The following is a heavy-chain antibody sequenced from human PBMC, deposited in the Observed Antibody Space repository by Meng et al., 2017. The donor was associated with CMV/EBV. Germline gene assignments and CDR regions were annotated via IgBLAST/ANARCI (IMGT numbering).Heavy chain of an antibody. D-gene: IGHD2-2*02. CDR3: AREIVVVPAAIDNWFDP. CDR1: GGSISSYY. Sequence: QVPRQESVPGLVKPSETLSLPCTVSGGSISSYYWSWIRQPAGKGLEWIGRIYTSGSTNYNPSLKSRVTMSVDTSKNQFSLKLSSVTAADTAVYYCAREIVVVPAAIDNWFDPWGQGTLVTVSS. J-gene: IGHJ5*02. CDR2: IYTSGST. V-gene: IGHV4-4*07.